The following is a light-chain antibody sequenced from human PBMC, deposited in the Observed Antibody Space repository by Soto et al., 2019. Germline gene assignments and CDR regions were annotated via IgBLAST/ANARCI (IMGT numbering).Light chain of an antibody. CDR1: SSDVGGYNY. Sequence: QSALTQPASVSGSPGQSITLSCTGTSSDVGGYNYVSWHQQHPGKAPKLMIYEVSNRPSGVSNRFSGSKSGNTASLTISGLQAEDEADYYCSSYTSSNTVLFGEGTKLTVL. CDR3: SSYTSSNTVL. CDR2: EVS. V-gene: IGLV2-14*01. J-gene: IGLJ2*01.